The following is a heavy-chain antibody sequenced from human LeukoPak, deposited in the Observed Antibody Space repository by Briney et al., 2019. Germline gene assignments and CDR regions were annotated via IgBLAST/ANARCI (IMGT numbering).Heavy chain of an antibody. D-gene: IGHD6-19*01. CDR1: GFTFRTYA. Sequence: GGSLRLSCAASGFTFRTYAITWVRQAPGKGLEWVSVISGSSDRSTYYADSVKGRFTISRDDSKNTLYMQMNSLRAEDTAIYYCAKRTVAGGGYGYFFDYWGQGTLVTVSS. V-gene: IGHV3-23*01. J-gene: IGHJ4*02. CDR3: AKRTVAGGGYGYFFDY. CDR2: ISGSSDRST.